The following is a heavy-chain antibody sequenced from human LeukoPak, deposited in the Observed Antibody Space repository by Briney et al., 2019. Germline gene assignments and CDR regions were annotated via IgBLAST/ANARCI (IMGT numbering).Heavy chain of an antibody. D-gene: IGHD6-19*01. V-gene: IGHV3-48*02. Sequence: GGSLRLSCAASGFTFSSYSMTWVRQAPGKGLEWVSYISSSSSTIYYADSVKGRFTISRDNAKNSLYLQMNSLRDEDTAVYYCASMYSSGWYNAGGYWGQGTPVTVSS. CDR2: ISSSSSTI. J-gene: IGHJ4*02. CDR1: GFTFSSYS. CDR3: ASMYSSGWYNAGGY.